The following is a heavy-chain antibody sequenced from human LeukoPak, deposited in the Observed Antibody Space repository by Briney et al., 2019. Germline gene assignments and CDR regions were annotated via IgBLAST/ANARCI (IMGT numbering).Heavy chain of an antibody. V-gene: IGHV1-69*04. J-gene: IGHJ4*02. CDR2: IIPILGIA. Sequence: SVKVSCKASGGTFSSYAISWVRQAPGQGLEWMGRIIPILGIANYAQKSQGRVTITADKSTSTAYMELSSLRAEDTAVYYCARDPVVRGGVNDYFDYWGQGTLVTVSS. D-gene: IGHD3-10*01. CDR3: ARDPVVRGGVNDYFDY. CDR1: GGTFSSYA.